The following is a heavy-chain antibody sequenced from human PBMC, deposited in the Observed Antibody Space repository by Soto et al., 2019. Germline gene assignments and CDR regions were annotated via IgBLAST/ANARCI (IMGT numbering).Heavy chain of an antibody. CDR2: IYYSGST. V-gene: IGHV4-59*01. CDR1: GGSISSYY. Sequence: SETLSLTCTVSGGSISSYYWSWIRQPPGKGLEWIGYIYYSGSTNYNPSLKSRVTISVDTSKNQFSLKLSSVTAADTAVYYCARPHGGSSGWDNWFDPWAQGTLVTVSS. CDR3: ARPHGGSSGWDNWFDP. J-gene: IGHJ5*02. D-gene: IGHD6-25*01.